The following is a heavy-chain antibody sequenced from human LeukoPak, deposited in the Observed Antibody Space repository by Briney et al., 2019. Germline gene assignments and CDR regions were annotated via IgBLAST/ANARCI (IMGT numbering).Heavy chain of an antibody. V-gene: IGHV1-69*05. CDR1: GGTFSSYA. J-gene: IGHJ4*02. CDR3: ARVEMVRSYYDSSGYYYVKDY. CDR2: IIPIFGTA. Sequence: SVKVSFKASGGTFSSYAISWVRQAPGQGLEWMGRIIPIFGTANYAQKFQGRVTITTGEYTNTAYMQLSSLRSEDTAVYYCARVEMVRSYYDSSGYYYVKDYWGQGTLVTVSS. D-gene: IGHD3-22*01.